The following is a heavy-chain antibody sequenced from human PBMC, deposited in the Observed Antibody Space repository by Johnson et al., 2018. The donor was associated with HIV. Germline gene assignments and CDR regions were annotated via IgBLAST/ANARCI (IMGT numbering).Heavy chain of an antibody. CDR2: ISISGATI. D-gene: IGHD3-22*01. CDR3: AKDPYDSSGYRRDAFDI. Sequence: QVQLVESGGGLVKPGGSLRLSCAASGFTFSDYYMSWIRQAPGKGLEWISYISISGATISYADSVKGRFTISRDNSKNTLYLQMNSLRAEDTAVYYCAKDPYDSSGYRRDAFDIWGQGTMVTVSS. V-gene: IGHV3-11*01. CDR1: GFTFSDYY. J-gene: IGHJ3*02.